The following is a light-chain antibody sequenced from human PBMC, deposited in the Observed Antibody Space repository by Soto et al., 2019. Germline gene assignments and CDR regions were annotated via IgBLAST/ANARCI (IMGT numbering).Light chain of an antibody. CDR3: CSYGGSYTWV. CDR2: DVS. CDR1: SGDVGGYNF. Sequence: QPVLTQARSVSGSPGQSVTISCTGTSGDVGGYNFVSWYQQHPGNAPKLMIFDVSQRPSGVPDRFSGSKSGNTASLTISGLQAEDEADYYCCSYGGSYTWVFGGGTKLTVL. V-gene: IGLV2-11*01. J-gene: IGLJ3*02.